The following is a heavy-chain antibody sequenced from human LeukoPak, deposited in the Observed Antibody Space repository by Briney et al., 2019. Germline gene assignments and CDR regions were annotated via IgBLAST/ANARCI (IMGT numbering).Heavy chain of an antibody. D-gene: IGHD2-2*01. CDR3: AKDPFSGGSSTSRGYFDY. Sequence: GGSQRLSCAASGFIFSCYAMSWLRQAPGKGLEWVSAISGSGGSTYYADSVKGRFTISRDNSKNTLYLQMNSLRAEDTAVYYCAKDPFSGGSSTSRGYFDYWGQGTLVTVSS. CDR2: ISGSGGST. V-gene: IGHV3-23*01. CDR1: GFIFSCYA. J-gene: IGHJ4*02.